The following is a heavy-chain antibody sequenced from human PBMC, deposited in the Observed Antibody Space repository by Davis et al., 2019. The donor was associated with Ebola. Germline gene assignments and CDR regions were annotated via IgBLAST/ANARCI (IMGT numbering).Heavy chain of an antibody. Sequence: GESLKISCAASGFTFSSYGMHWVRQAPGKGLEWVAVIWYDGSNKYYADSVKGRFTISRDNSKNTLYLQMNSLRAEDTAVYYCAKVMGYYYGSGSYYKGYYYYYGMDVWGQGTTVTVSS. J-gene: IGHJ6*02. CDR1: GFTFSSYG. CDR2: IWYDGSNK. D-gene: IGHD3-10*01. CDR3: AKVMGYYYGSGSYYKGYYYYYGMDV. V-gene: IGHV3-30*02.